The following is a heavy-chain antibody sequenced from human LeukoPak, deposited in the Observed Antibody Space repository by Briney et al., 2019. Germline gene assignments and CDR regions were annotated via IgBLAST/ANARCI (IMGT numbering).Heavy chain of an antibody. CDR1: GFTFSSYS. CDR2: ISTRSIYI. Sequence: GGSLRLSCAASGFTFSSYSMNWVRQAPGKGLEWVSSISTRSIYIYYADSVKGRFTISRDNAKNSLYLQMNSLRAEDTAVYYCARDSETVTSTSSWFDPWGQGTLVTVSS. CDR3: ARDSETVTSTSSWFDP. J-gene: IGHJ5*02. D-gene: IGHD6-19*01. V-gene: IGHV3-21*01.